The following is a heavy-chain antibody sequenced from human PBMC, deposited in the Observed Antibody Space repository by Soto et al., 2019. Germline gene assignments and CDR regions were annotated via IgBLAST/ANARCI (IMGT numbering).Heavy chain of an antibody. V-gene: IGHV4-31*03. CDR1: GGSISSGGYY. CDR2: IYYSGST. Sequence: SETLSLTCTVSGGSISSGGYYWSWIRQHPGKGLEWIGYIYYSGSTYYNPSLKSRVTISVDTSKNQFSLKLSSVTAADTAVYYCATHIAARSRNWFDPWGQGTLVTVYS. J-gene: IGHJ5*02. D-gene: IGHD6-6*01. CDR3: ATHIAARSRNWFDP.